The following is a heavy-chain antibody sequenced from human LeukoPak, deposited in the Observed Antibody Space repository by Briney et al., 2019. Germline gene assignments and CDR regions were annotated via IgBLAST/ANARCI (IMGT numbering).Heavy chain of an antibody. D-gene: IGHD6-19*01. CDR1: GFTFSSYA. V-gene: IGHV3-13*05. Sequence: GGSLRLSCAASGFTFSSYAMHWVRQAPGKGLEWVSAIGTAGDPYYPGSVKGRFTISRESAKNSLYLQMNSLRAGDTAVYYCARGPVAGPFDYWGQGTLVTVSS. J-gene: IGHJ4*02. CDR3: ARGPVAGPFDY. CDR2: IGTAGDP.